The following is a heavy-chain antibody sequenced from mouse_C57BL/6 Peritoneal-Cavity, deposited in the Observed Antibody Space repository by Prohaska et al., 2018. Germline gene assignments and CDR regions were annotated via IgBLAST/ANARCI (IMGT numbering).Heavy chain of an antibody. J-gene: IGHJ2*01. CDR3: ARFRSNYFDD. D-gene: IGHD1-1*01. CDR2: INPSTGGT. CDR1: GYSFTGYY. V-gene: IGHV1-42*01. Sequence: SCKASGYSFTGYYMNWVKQSPEKSLEWIGEINPSTGGTTYNQKFKAKATLTVDKSSSTAYMQLKSLTSEDAAVYYCARFRSNYFDDWGQGTTLTVSS.